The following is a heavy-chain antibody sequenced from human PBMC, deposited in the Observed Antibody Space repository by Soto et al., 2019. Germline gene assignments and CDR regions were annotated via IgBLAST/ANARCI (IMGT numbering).Heavy chain of an antibody. D-gene: IGHD3-22*01. CDR2: ISGSGGST. CDR3: ARLGIGYYDSSGYLLGFGMDV. CDR1: GFTFSSYA. V-gene: IGHV3-23*01. Sequence: GGSLRLSCAASGFTFSSYAMSWVRQAPGKGLEWVSAISGSGGSTYYADSVKGRFTISRDNAKNPLYLQMNSLRAEDTAVYYCARLGIGYYDSSGYLLGFGMDVWGQGTTVTVSS. J-gene: IGHJ6*02.